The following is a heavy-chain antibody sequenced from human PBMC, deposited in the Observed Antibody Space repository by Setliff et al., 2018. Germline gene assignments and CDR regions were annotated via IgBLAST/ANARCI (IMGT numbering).Heavy chain of an antibody. D-gene: IGHD3-3*01. CDR1: DVSISSSSFY. V-gene: IGHV4-39*01. CDR2: IYYSGST. Sequence: SETLSLTCTVSDVSISSSSFYWAWIRQPPGKGLEWIGSIYYSGSTYYNPSLKSRVAISVDTSQNQFSLKLSSVTAADTAAYYCASHPRVTIFGVVAFDYWGQGILVTVSS. J-gene: IGHJ4*02. CDR3: ASHPRVTIFGVVAFDY.